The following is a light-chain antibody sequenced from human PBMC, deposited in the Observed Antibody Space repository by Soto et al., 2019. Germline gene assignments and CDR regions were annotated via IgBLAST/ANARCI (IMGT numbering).Light chain of an antibody. CDR1: QSITSSF. V-gene: IGKV3D-20*02. CDR3: QQRSIWPPWT. J-gene: IGKJ1*01. Sequence: EIVLTQSPGILSLSPGERASLSCGAIQSITSSFLAWYQQKPGQAPRLLIYGASSRATGIPDRFSGTGSETDLSLTISSLEPEDFAIYYCQQRSIWPPWTFGQGTKVDIK. CDR2: GAS.